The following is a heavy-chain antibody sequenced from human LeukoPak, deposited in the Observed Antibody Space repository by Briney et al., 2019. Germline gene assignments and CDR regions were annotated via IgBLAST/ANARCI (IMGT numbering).Heavy chain of an antibody. CDR2: ISSSSSYI. V-gene: IGHV3-21*01. CDR3: ATEYDFWSGYYG. J-gene: IGHJ4*02. CDR1: GFTFSSYA. Sequence: GGSLRLSCAASGFTFSSYAMSWVRQAPGKGLEWVSSISSSSSYIYYADSVKGRFTISRDNAKNSLYLQMNSLRAEDTAVYYCATEYDFWSGYYGWGQGTLVTVSS. D-gene: IGHD3-3*01.